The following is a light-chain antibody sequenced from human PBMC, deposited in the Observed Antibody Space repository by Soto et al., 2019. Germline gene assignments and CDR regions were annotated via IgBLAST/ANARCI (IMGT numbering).Light chain of an antibody. V-gene: IGLV2-23*01. CDR1: SSDVGSYNL. Sequence: QSALTQPASGSGSPGQSITISCTGTSSDVGSYNLVSWYQQHPGKAPKLMIYEGSKRPSGVSNRFSGSKSGNTASLTISGLQAEDEADYYCCSYEDSSSLVFGG. CDR2: EGS. CDR3: CSYEDSSSLV. J-gene: IGLJ3*02.